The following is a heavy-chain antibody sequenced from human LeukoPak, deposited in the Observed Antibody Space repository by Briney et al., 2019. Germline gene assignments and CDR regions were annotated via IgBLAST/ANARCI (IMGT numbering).Heavy chain of an antibody. CDR2: ISSSGSTI. J-gene: IGHJ4*02. CDR1: GFTFSNYA. CDR3: ARRVVWTYSSSWLDY. Sequence: PGGSLRLSCVVSGFTFSNYAMSWVRQAPGKGLEWVSYISSSGSTIYYADSVKGRFTISRDNAKNSLYLQMNSLRAEDTAVYYCARRVVWTYSSSWLDYWGQGTLVTVSS. D-gene: IGHD6-13*01. V-gene: IGHV3-11*04.